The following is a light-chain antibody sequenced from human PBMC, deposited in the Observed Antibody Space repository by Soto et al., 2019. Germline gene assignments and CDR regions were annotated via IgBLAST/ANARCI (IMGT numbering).Light chain of an antibody. CDR3: QQSYSTPIT. CDR1: QKISSF. CDR2: AAS. Sequence: DIQMTQSPSSLSASIGDRVTITCRASQKISSFLNWYQQKPGKAPKLLIFAASSLQSGVPSRFSGSGSGTDVTLTISSLQPEDFATFYCQQSYSTPITFGQGTRLEIK. J-gene: IGKJ5*01. V-gene: IGKV1-39*01.